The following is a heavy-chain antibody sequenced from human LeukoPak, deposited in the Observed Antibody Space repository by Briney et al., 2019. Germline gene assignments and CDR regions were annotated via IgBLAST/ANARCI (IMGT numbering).Heavy chain of an antibody. CDR1: GYTFTGYY. CDR2: IIPIFGTA. J-gene: IGHJ1*01. Sequence: SVKVSCKASGYTFTGYYMHWVRQAPGQGLEWMGGIIPIFGTANYAQKFQGRVTITADESTSTAYMELSSLRSEDTAVYYCARERHWGQGTLVTVSS. CDR3: ARERH. V-gene: IGHV1-69*13.